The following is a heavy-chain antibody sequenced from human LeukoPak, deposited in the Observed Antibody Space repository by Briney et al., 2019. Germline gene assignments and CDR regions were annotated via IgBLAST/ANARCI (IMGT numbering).Heavy chain of an antibody. CDR3: ARQVSDYFYYYIDV. V-gene: IGHV4-39*01. CDR1: GGSISSSGYY. CDR2: IYYSGTT. J-gene: IGHJ6*03. Sequence: SETLSLTCSVSGGSISSSGYYWNWIRQPPGRGLEWVGSIYYSGTTYYNSSLKSRVTISEDTSKNRFSLMLTFVTAADTAVYYCARQVSDYFYYYIDVWGEGTTVIVSS.